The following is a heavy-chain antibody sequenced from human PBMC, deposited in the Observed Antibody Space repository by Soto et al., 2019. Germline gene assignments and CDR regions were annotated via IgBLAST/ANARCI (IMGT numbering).Heavy chain of an antibody. CDR3: ARATTVVGYYY. D-gene: IGHD1-26*01. Sequence: PGGSLRLSCAASGFNLRSYWMHWVRQAPGKGLVWVSRINSDGSSISYADSVKGRFTISRDNAENTLYLQMSSLRAEDSAVYYCARATTVVGYYYWGQGTLVTVYS. CDR1: GFNLRSYW. J-gene: IGHJ4*02. V-gene: IGHV3-74*01. CDR2: INSDGSSI.